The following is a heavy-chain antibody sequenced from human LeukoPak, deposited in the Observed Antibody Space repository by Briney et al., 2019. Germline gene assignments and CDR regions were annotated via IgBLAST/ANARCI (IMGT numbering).Heavy chain of an antibody. V-gene: IGHV3-23*01. J-gene: IGHJ4*02. Sequence: PGGSLRLSCAASGFTFSSYAMSWVRQAPGKGLEWVSAISGSGGSTYYADSVKGRFTISRDNSKNTLYLQMNSLRAEDTAVYYCATGEYRLLWSGYTYWGQGTLVTVSS. CDR3: ATGEYRLLWSGYTY. D-gene: IGHD2-2*01. CDR2: ISGSGGST. CDR1: GFTFSSYA.